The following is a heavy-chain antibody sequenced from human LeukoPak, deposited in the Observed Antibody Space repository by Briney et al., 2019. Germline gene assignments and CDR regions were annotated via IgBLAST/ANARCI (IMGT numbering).Heavy chain of an antibody. CDR1: GGSISSGGYY. CDR3: ARDVGIGYFDY. CDR2: IYYSGST. J-gene: IGHJ4*02. Sequence: PSEPLSLTCTVSGGSISSGGYYWSWIRQHPGKGLEWIGYIYYSGSTYYNPSLKSRVTISVDTSRNQFSLKLSSVTAADTAVYYCARDVGIGYFDYWGQGTLVTVSS. D-gene: IGHD7-27*01. V-gene: IGHV4-31*03.